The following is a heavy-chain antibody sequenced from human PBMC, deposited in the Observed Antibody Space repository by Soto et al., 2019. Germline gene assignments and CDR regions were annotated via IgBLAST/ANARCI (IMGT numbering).Heavy chain of an antibody. CDR1: GYTFTTYA. CDR3: ASDFRYVAPSYGMAG. D-gene: IGHD1-20*01. CDR2: INGGNGNT. J-gene: IGHJ6*02. Sequence: QVQLVQSGAEEKKPGASVKVSCKASGYTFTTYAMHWVRQAPGQRLEWMGWINGGNGNTKYSQNFQGRVTITRDTSASTADMELSSLISEDTAVYYCASDFRYVAPSYGMAGWGQGTTVTVSS. V-gene: IGHV1-3*05.